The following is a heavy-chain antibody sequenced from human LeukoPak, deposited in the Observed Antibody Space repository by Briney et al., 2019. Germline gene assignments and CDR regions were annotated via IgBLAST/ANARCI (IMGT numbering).Heavy chain of an antibody. J-gene: IGHJ6*03. CDR2: IYTRGST. CDR1: GGSINSDSYH. D-gene: IGHD6-6*01. CDR3: ARGESSSSPLYYYYYYMDV. Sequence: SQTLFLTCTVSGGSINSDSYHWSWIRQPAGKALEWVGRIYTRGSTNYNPSLKSRVTISVDTSKNQFSLKLTSVTAADTAVYYCARGESSSSPLYYYYYYMDVWGKGTTVTVSS. V-gene: IGHV4-61*02.